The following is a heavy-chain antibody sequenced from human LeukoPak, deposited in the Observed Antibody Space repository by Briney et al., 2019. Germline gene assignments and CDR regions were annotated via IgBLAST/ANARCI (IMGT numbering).Heavy chain of an antibody. CDR3: ARDGRASYYYYYMDV. J-gene: IGHJ6*03. V-gene: IGHV4-39*07. CDR2: IYYSGTT. Sequence: SKTLSLTCTISGGSISSSNYHWGWIRQPPGKGLEWIGCIYYSGTTYYNPSLKSRVTISVDTSKNQFFLKLTSVTAADTAVYYCARDGRASYYYYYMDVWGKGTTVTVSS. CDR1: GGSISSSNYH.